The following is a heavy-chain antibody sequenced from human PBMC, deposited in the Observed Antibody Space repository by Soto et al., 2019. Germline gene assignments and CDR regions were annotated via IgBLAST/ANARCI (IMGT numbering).Heavy chain of an antibody. CDR1: GYTFTGYY. CDR2: INHNSGDT. J-gene: IGHJ3*02. CDR3: ARGFYYDSGYWAAFDI. V-gene: IGHV1-2*02. D-gene: IGHD3-22*01. Sequence: GASVKVSCKASGYTFTGYYMHWVRQAPGQGLEWMGWINHNSGDTNYAQKFQGRVIMTRDTSISTAYMELSGLRSDDTAVYYCARGFYYDSGYWAAFDIWCQGTMVSVSS.